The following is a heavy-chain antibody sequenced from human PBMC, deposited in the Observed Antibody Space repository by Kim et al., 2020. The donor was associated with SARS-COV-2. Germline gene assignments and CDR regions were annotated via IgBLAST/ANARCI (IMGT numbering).Heavy chain of an antibody. D-gene: IGHD3-10*01. CDR3: ARDAESIAHYYFDY. V-gene: IGHV1-2*02. J-gene: IGHJ4*02. Sequence: AQTFQGTVTMTRDTSISTAYMELSRLRSDDTAVYYCARDAESIAHYYFDYWGQGTLVTVSS.